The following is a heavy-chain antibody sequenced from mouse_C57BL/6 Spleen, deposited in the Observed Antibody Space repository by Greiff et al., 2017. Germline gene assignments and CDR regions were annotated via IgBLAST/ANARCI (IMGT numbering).Heavy chain of an antibody. Sequence: VQLQQSGAELVKPGASVKMSCKASGYTFTTYPIEWMKQNHGKSLEWIGNFNPYNDDTKYNDKFKGKATLTVETSSSTVYLELSRLTSDDAAVYYCAMGLPYYFDYWGQNTTHTPAS. V-gene: IGHV1-47*01. CDR3: AMGLPYYFDY. CDR1: GYTFTTYP. J-gene: IGHJ2*01. CDR2: FNPYNDDT. D-gene: IGHD3-1*01.